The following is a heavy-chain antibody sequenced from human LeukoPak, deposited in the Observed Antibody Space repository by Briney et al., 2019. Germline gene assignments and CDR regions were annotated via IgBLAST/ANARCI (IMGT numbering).Heavy chain of an antibody. V-gene: IGHV3-23*01. CDR2: ISGSGGST. J-gene: IGHJ6*03. Sequence: PGGSLRLSCAASGFTFSSYAMSWVRQAPGKGLEWVSAISGSGGSTYYADSVKGRFTISRDNSKNTLYLQMNSLRAEDTAVYYCAKDMEWAPLYYYYYMDVWGKGTTVTVSS. D-gene: IGHD3-3*01. CDR1: GFTFSSYA. CDR3: AKDMEWAPLYYYYYMDV.